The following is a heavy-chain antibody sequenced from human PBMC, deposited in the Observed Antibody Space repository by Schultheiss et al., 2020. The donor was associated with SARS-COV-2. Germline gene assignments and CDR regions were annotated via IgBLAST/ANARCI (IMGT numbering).Heavy chain of an antibody. CDR1: GYTFTGYY. CDR2: INPIFGTA. V-gene: IGHV1-69*13. J-gene: IGHJ3*02. D-gene: IGHD1-26*01. CDR3: AREGGSYGSRAFDI. Sequence: SVKVSCKASGYTFTGYYMHWVRQAPGQGLEWMGWINPIFGTANYAQKFQGRVTITADESTSTAYMELSSLRSEDTAVYYCAREGGSYGSRAFDIWGQGTMVTVSS.